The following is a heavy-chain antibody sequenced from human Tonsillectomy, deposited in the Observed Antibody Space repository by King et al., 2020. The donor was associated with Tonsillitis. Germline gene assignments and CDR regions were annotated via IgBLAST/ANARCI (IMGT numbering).Heavy chain of an antibody. CDR1: GGSISSGYYY. D-gene: IGHD1-26*01. Sequence: QLQESGPGLVKPSETLSLTCTVSGGSISSGYYYWGWIRQPPGKGLEWIGSVYHSGSTYDKPSLKSRVTISVDTSKNHFSLQLTSVTAADTAVYYCARVGPLTGSHYTFDHWGQGTLVTVSS. V-gene: IGHV4-39*07. J-gene: IGHJ4*02. CDR3: ARVGPLTGSHYTFDH. CDR2: VYHSGST.